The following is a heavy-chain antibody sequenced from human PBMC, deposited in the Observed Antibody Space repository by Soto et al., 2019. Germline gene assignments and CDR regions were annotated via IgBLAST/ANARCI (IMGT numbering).Heavy chain of an antibody. V-gene: IGHV1-2*02. J-gene: IGHJ5*02. D-gene: IGHD2-21*02. Sequence: VASVKVSCKASGYTFTGYYMHWVRQAPGQGLEWMGWINPNSGGTNYAQKFQGRVTMTRDTSISTAYMELSRLRSDDTAVYYCAREAVVVVTAIPWFDPWGQGTLVTVSS. CDR3: AREAVVVVTAIPWFDP. CDR2: INPNSGGT. CDR1: GYTFTGYY.